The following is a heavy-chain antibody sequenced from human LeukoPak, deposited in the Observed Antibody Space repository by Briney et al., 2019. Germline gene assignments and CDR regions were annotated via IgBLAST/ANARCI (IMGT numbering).Heavy chain of an antibody. J-gene: IGHJ4*02. V-gene: IGHV3-74*01. CDR3: ARGGLGSFDY. D-gene: IGHD3-10*01. CDR1: GFTFSNYW. CDR2: IDYHGRST. Sequence: GGSLRLPCAASGFTFSNYWMHWVRQAPGKGLVWVSRIDYHGRSTSYADSVKDRFTISRDNAKNMLYLQMNSLRAEDTAVYYCARGGLGSFDYWGQGTLVTVSS.